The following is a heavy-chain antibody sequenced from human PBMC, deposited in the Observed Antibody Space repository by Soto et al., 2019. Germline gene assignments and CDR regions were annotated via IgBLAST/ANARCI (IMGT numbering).Heavy chain of an antibody. CDR2: ISGSGGST. CDR3: PKGAVLVAATPRYISGLLQVDS. J-gene: IGHJ4*02. CDR1: GFTFSSYA. D-gene: IGHD2-15*01. V-gene: IGHV3-23*01. Sequence: GGSLRLSCAASGFTFSSYAMSWARQAPGKGLEWVSAISGSGGSTYYADSVKGRFTISRDNSKNTLYLQMNSLRAEDTAVYHCPKGAVLVAATPRYISGLLQVDSWGQRALVTVAS.